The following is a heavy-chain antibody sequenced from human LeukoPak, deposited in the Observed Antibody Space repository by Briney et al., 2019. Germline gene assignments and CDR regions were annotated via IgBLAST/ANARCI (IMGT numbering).Heavy chain of an antibody. CDR3: AKDLSTVVPDDAFDI. J-gene: IGHJ3*02. CDR1: GFTYSSYA. V-gene: IGHV3-30-3*01. D-gene: IGHD4-23*01. CDR2: ISYDGSNK. Sequence: PGGSLRLSCAASGFTYSSYAMHWVRQAPGKGLEWVAVISYDGSNKYYADSVKGRFTISRDNSKNTLYLQMNSLRAEDTAVYYCAKDLSTVVPDDAFDIWGQGTMVTVSS.